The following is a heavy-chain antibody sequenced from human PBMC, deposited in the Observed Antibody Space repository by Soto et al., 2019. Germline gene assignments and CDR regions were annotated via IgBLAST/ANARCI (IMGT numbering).Heavy chain of an antibody. J-gene: IGHJ3*02. CDR2: MSHSGGT. V-gene: IGHV4-34*01. CDR3: ARVERGTATTVVDAFDI. CDR1: GGSVNSGNYY. D-gene: IGHD1-1*01. Sequence: QVQLQQWGAGLLKPSETLSLTCAVFGGSVNSGNYYWSWIRQPPGKGLEWIGEMSHSGGTHFNPSLKSRVTISVDTSKNQSSLTLSSVTASDTALYYCARVERGTATTVVDAFDIWGPGTMVTVSS.